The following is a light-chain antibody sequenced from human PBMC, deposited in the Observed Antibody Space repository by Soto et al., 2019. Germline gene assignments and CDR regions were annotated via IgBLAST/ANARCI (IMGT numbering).Light chain of an antibody. CDR3: HQRQYWPPIT. V-gene: IGKV3-11*01. CDR1: LSVSVY. CDR2: DAS. J-gene: IGKJ5*01. Sequence: EIVMTHSPATLSLSPGERATLSCRTSLSVSVYLDWYQQKPGQAPRLLISDASNRATGIPARFSGSGSGTDFTLTISSLEPEDFAAYYCHQRQYWPPITFGQGTRLEI.